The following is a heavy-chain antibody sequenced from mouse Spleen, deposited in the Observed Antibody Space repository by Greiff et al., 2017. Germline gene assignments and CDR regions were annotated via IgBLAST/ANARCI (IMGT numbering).Heavy chain of an antibody. J-gene: IGHJ3*01. CDR1: GFTFSSYA. CDR3: ARDGGFYRTWFAY. CDR2: ISDGGSYT. Sequence: EVKVVESGGGLVKPGGSLKLSCAASGFTFSSYAMSWVRQTPEKRLEWVATISDGGSYTYYPDNVKGRFTISRDNAKNNLYLQMSHLKSEDTAMYYCARDGGFYRTWFAYWGQGTLVTVSA. V-gene: IGHV5-4*01.